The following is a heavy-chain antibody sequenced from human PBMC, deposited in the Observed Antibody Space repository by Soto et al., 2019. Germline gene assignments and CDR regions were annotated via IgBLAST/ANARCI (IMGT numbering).Heavy chain of an antibody. D-gene: IGHD3-10*01. V-gene: IGHV4-31*03. J-gene: IGHJ5*02. CDR1: GGSISSGGYY. Sequence: QVQLQESGPGLVKPSQTLSLTCTVSGGSISSGGYYWSWIRQHPGKGLEWIGYIYYSGSTYYNPSIKSRVTISVDTSKNQFSLKLSSVTAADTAVYYCARCREYYYGSGSCNWFDPWGQGTLVTVSS. CDR2: IYYSGST. CDR3: ARCREYYYGSGSCNWFDP.